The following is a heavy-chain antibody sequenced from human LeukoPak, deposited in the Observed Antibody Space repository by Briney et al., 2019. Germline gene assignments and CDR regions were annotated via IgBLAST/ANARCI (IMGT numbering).Heavy chain of an antibody. D-gene: IGHD3-3*01. Sequence: SETLSLTCAVYGGSFSGYYWTWIRQPPGKGLEWIGEINHSGSTNYNSSLKSRVTISVDTSKNQFSLKLSSVTAADTAVYYCARGDRGADEFWSGYYFDYWGQGTLVTVSS. J-gene: IGHJ4*02. CDR1: GGSFSGYY. CDR2: INHSGST. CDR3: ARGDRGADEFWSGYYFDY. V-gene: IGHV4-34*01.